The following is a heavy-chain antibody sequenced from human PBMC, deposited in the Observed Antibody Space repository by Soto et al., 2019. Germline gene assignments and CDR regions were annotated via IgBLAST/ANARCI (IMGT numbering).Heavy chain of an antibody. D-gene: IGHD3-16*01. V-gene: IGHV1-69*08. CDR2: IIPILGIA. CDR3: AREGSYESYYYYYMDV. Sequence: QVQLVQSGAEVKKPGSSVKVSCKASGGTFSSYTISWVRQAPGQGLEWMGRIIPILGIANYAQKFQGRVTITADKSTSTAYMELSSLRSEDTSVYYXAREGSYESYYYYYMDVWGKGTTVTVSS. CDR1: GGTFSSYT. J-gene: IGHJ6*03.